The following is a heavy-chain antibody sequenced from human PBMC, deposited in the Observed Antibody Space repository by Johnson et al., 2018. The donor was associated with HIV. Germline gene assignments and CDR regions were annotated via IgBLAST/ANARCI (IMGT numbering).Heavy chain of an antibody. CDR2: INWNGGSI. CDR1: GFTFDDYG. D-gene: IGHD6-6*01. V-gene: IGHV3-20*04. J-gene: IGHJ3*02. CDR3: AKVGGQLELSDAFDI. Sequence: VQLVESGGGVVRPGGSLRLSCAASGFTFDDYGMSWVRQAPGKGLEWVSGINWNGGSIGYADSVKGRFTISRDNAKNSLYLQMNSLRAEDTALYYFAKVGGQLELSDAFDIWGQGTMVTVSS.